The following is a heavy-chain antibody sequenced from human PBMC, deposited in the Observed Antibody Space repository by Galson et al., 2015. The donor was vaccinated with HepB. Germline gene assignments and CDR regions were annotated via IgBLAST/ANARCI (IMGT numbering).Heavy chain of an antibody. D-gene: IGHD3-10*01. V-gene: IGHV3-33*08. J-gene: IGHJ4*02. CDR2: IWYDGSNK. Sequence: SLRLSCAASGFTFSSYGMHWVRQAPGKGLEWVAVIWYDGSNKYYADSVKGRFTISRDNSKNTLYLQMNSLRAEDTAVYYCAREREGYRWFGELLFDYWGQGTLVTVSS. CDR1: GFTFSSYG. CDR3: AREREGYRWFGELLFDY.